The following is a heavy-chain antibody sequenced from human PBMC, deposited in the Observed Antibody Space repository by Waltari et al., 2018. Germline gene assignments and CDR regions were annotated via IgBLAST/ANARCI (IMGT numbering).Heavy chain of an antibody. D-gene: IGHD1-26*01. CDR2: MSYDGSDI. J-gene: IGHJ4*02. Sequence: QVQLVESGGGVVQPGRSLGLSCAASGFTFSTLALHWVRQAPGRGLECVAIMSYDGSDINYADSVKGRFTISRDNSKNTLYLQMNSLRAEDTAMYYCARDSLGSIDYWGQGTLVTVSS. CDR3: ARDSLGSIDY. CDR1: GFTFSTLA. V-gene: IGHV3-30*04.